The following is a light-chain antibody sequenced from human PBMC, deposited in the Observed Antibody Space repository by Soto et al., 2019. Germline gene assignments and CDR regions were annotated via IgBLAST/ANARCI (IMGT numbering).Light chain of an antibody. CDR2: WAF. J-gene: IGKJ5*01. Sequence: IVMTQSPDSLTVSLGARATINCKSSQSVFYSSNNKNYLAWYQQKPGQSPKLLIYWAFTRESGVPDRFSGSGSGTDFTPTISSLQAGDVAVYYCQQYYSTPRTFGQGTRLEI. CDR1: QSVFYSSNNKNY. V-gene: IGKV4-1*01. CDR3: QQYYSTPRT.